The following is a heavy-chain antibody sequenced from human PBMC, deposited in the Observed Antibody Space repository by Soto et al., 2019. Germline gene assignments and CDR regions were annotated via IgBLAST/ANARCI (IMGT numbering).Heavy chain of an antibody. CDR2: INPSGGGT. CDR1: GYTFTNYY. Sequence: QVQLVQSGAEVKKPGASVKVSCKASGYTFTNYYMHWVRQAPGQGLEWMGIINPSGGGTSYAPKFQGRVTMTRDTSTSTVYMELSGLRSEETGVYYCARGDSYSRSPNPIWGQGTMVTVSS. D-gene: IGHD6-13*01. CDR3: ARGDSYSRSPNPI. J-gene: IGHJ3*02. V-gene: IGHV1-46*01.